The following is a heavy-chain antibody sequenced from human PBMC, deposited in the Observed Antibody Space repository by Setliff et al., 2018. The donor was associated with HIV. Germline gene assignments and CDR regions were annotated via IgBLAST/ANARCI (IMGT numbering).Heavy chain of an antibody. D-gene: IGHD3-10*01. Sequence: SGPTLVNPTQTLTLTCTFSGFSLSTSGMRVSWIRQPPGKALEWLARIDWDDHKLYSTSLKTRLTISKDTSENQVVLTMTNMDPVDTATYYCVADITMVRGGTWIDFDYWGQGTLVTVSS. CDR2: IDWDDHK. CDR1: GFSLSTSGMR. CDR3: VADITMVRGGTWIDFDY. J-gene: IGHJ4*02. V-gene: IGHV2-70*04.